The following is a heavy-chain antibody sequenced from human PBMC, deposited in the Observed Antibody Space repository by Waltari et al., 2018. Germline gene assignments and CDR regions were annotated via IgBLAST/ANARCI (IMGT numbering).Heavy chain of an antibody. V-gene: IGHV4-39*01. D-gene: IGHD5-18*01. CDR2: IYYSGST. CDR1: GGSIRSSSYS. Sequence: QLQLQESGPGLVKPSETLSLTCTGPGGSIRSSSYSWGWIRQPPGKGLEWIGSIYYSGSTYYNPSLKSRVTISVDTSKNQFSLKLSSVTAADTAVYYCARQGYSYGSAFDYWGQGTLVTVSS. CDR3: ARQGYSYGSAFDY. J-gene: IGHJ4*02.